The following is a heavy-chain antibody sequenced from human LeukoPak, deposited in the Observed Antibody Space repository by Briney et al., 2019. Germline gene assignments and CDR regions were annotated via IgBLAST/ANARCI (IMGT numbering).Heavy chain of an antibody. J-gene: IGHJ4*02. D-gene: IGHD2-2*02. CDR1: GYTFTGHF. CDR2: IEPKSGGT. Sequence: GASVKVSCTASGYTFTGHFMHWVRQAPGQGLEWMGWIEPKSGGTHYAHKFQGRVTMTRDTSMSTAYMELSRLKADDTAVYYCAREMGVVPTAIPTVDSWGQGTLVTVSS. CDR3: AREMGVVPTAIPTVDS. V-gene: IGHV1-2*02.